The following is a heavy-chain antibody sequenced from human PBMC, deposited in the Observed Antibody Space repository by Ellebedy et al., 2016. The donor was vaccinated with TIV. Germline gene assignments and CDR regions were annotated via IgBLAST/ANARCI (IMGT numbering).Heavy chain of an antibody. Sequence: GESLKISCAASGFTFGRYGMHWVRQAPGKGLEWVAVSWFDGSKEFYADSVKGRFTISRDDSKHAVFLQMSSLRAEDTAVYYCARPSYQLLSYYFDSWGQGTLVTVSS. V-gene: IGHV3-33*01. D-gene: IGHD2-2*01. CDR3: ARPSYQLLSYYFDS. J-gene: IGHJ4*02. CDR2: SWFDGSKE. CDR1: GFTFGRYG.